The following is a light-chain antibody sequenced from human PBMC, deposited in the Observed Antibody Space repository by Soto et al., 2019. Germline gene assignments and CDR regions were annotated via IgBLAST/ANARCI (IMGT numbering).Light chain of an antibody. J-gene: IGKJ1*01. V-gene: IGKV3-15*01. Sequence: EIVMTQFPATLSVSPGERATLSCRASQSVSSNLAWYQQKPGQAPRLLIYGASTRATGIPARFSGSGSGTEFTLTISRLEPEDFAVYYCQQYGTSSRTFGQGTKVDIK. CDR1: QSVSSN. CDR3: QQYGTSSRT. CDR2: GAS.